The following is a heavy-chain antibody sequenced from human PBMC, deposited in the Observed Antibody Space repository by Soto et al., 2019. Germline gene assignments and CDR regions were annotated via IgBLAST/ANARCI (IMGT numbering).Heavy chain of an antibody. J-gene: IGHJ5*02. Sequence: GESLKISCRSSGYSFTSYWISWVRQMPGKGLEWMGRIDPSDSYTNYSPSFQGNVTISADKSISTAYLQWSSLKASDTARYYCARSIKYSSSGVWFDPWGQGTLVTVSS. CDR3: ARSIKYSSSGVWFDP. CDR2: IDPSDSYT. CDR1: GYSFTSYW. V-gene: IGHV5-10-1*01. D-gene: IGHD6-6*01.